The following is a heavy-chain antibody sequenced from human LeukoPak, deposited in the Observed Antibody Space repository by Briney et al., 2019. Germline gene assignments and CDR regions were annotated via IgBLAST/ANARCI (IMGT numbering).Heavy chain of an antibody. CDR3: ARRGFDYYGSGRTFDY. J-gene: IGHJ4*02. CDR2: INRSGST. Sequence: PSETLSLTCAVYGGSFSGYYWSWIRQPPGKGLEWIGEINRSGSTNYNPSLKSRVTISVDTSKNQFSLKLSSVTAADTAVYYCARRGFDYYGSGRTFDYWGQGTLVTVSS. D-gene: IGHD3-10*01. V-gene: IGHV4-34*01. CDR1: GGSFSGYY.